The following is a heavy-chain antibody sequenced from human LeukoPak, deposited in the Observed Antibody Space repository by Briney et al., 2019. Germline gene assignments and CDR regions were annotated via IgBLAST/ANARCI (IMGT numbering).Heavy chain of an antibody. D-gene: IGHD3-3*01. CDR1: GYSISSGYY. J-gene: IGHJ4*02. CDR3: ARADYDFWSGYLRVFDY. CDR2: IYHSGST. Sequence: SETLSLTCTVSGYSISSGYYWGWIRQPPGKGLEWIGSIYHSGSTYYNPSLKSRVTISVDTSKNQFSLKLSSVTAADTAVYYCARADYDFWSGYLRVFDYWGQGTLVTVSS. V-gene: IGHV4-38-2*02.